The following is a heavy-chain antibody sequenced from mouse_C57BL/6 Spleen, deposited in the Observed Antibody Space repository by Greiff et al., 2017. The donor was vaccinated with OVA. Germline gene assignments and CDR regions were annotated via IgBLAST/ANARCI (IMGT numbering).Heavy chain of an antibody. CDR2: IYPRSGNT. D-gene: IGHD1-1*01. CDR1: GYTFTSYG. V-gene: IGHV1-81*01. Sequence: VQLQQSGAELARPGASVKLSCKASGYTFTSYGISWVKQRTGQGLEWIGEIYPRSGNTYYNEEFKGKATLTADKSSSTAYMELRSLTSEDSAVYFCARVDDYYGSSYWYFDVWGTGTTVTVSS. CDR3: ARVDDYYGSSYWYFDV. J-gene: IGHJ1*03.